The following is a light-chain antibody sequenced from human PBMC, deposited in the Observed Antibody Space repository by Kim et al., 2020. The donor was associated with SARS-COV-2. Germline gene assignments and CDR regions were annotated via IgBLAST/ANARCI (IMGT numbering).Light chain of an antibody. CDR3: QQTNNFPLT. CDR1: QDIDTW. V-gene: IGKV1D-12*01. J-gene: IGKJ3*01. Sequence: DIQMTQSPSYVSAGVGDRVSITCRASQDIDTWVAWYHQRPGKAPELLIYAASRLQSAVPSRFGGSGSGRDFTLTISGLQPEDSGTYYCQQTNNFPLTFGPGTKVDFK. CDR2: AAS.